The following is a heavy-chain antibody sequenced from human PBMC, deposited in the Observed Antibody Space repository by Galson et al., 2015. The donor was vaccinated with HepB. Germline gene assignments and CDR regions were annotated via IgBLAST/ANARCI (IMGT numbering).Heavy chain of an antibody. V-gene: IGHV3-33*01. CDR2: IWYDGSNK. Sequence: SLRLSCAASGFTFSSYGMHWVRQAPGKGLEWVAVIWYDGSNKYYTDSVKGRFTISRDNSKNTLYLQMNSLRAEDTAVYCCAREATSSSWYNWFDPWGQGTLVTVSS. D-gene: IGHD6-13*01. J-gene: IGHJ5*02. CDR3: AREATSSSWYNWFDP. CDR1: GFTFSSYG.